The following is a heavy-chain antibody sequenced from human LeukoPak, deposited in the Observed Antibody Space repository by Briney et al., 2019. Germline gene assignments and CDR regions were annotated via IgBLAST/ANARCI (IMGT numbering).Heavy chain of an antibody. V-gene: IGHV3-66*01. Sequence: PGGSLRLSCAASGFTFTTYSMNWVRQAPGKGLEWVSVIYGGGGTNYADSVKGRFTISRDNSKNTLYLQMNSLRAEDTAVYYCARDSDSSGYYYFDYWGQGTLVTVSS. CDR1: GFTFTTYS. D-gene: IGHD3-22*01. CDR2: IYGGGGT. CDR3: ARDSDSSGYYYFDY. J-gene: IGHJ4*02.